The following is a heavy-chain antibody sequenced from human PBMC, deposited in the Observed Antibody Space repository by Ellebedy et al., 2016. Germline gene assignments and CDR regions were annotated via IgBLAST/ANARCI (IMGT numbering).Heavy chain of an antibody. V-gene: IGHV3-49*03. J-gene: IGHJ4*02. CDR3: TRVGYYDSTWALCY. CDR1: GFTFGDYA. Sequence: GESLKISCTASGFTFGDYAMSWFRQAPGKGLEWVGFIRSKAYGGTTEYAASVKGRFTISRDDSKSIAYLQMNSLKTEDTAVYYCTRVGYYDSTWALCYWGQGTLVTVSS. CDR2: IRSKAYGGTT. D-gene: IGHD3-22*01.